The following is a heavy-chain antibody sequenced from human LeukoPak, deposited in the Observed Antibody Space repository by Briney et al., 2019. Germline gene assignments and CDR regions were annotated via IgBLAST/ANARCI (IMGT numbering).Heavy chain of an antibody. CDR3: ARVGYSGYDQQFDY. Sequence: PGGSLRLSCAASGFTFSSYWMSWVRQAPGKGLEWVANINQDGSEKYYVDSVKGRFTISRDNAKNSLYLQMNSLRAEDTAVYYCARVGYSGYDQQFDYWGQGTLVTVSS. V-gene: IGHV3-7*01. D-gene: IGHD5-12*01. CDR1: GFTFSSYW. CDR2: INQDGSEK. J-gene: IGHJ4*02.